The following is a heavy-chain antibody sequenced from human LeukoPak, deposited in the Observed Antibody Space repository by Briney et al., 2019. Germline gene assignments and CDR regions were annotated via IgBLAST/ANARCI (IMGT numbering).Heavy chain of an antibody. CDR1: GYTFTRYA. J-gene: IGHJ4*02. Sequence: ASVKVSCKASGYTFTRYAFSWVRQAPGQGLEWLGWISAYNRNTIHAQKFQGRVTLTTDTPTSTAHMELGNLGSDDTAVYYCARDRRWDLERGVVYFDYWGQGTLVTVSS. V-gene: IGHV1-18*01. D-gene: IGHD4-23*01. CDR3: ARDRRWDLERGVVYFDY. CDR2: ISAYNRNT.